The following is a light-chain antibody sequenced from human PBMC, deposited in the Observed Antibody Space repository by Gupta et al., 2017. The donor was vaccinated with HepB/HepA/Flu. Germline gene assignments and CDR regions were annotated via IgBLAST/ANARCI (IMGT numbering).Light chain of an antibody. Sequence: DIVMTQSPDSLAVSLGERATIKCKSSQSVLHTYINKEYLAWYQQKSGQPPKLLIYWASTRESGVPDRFSGSGSGTEFTLTINSLQAEDVAVYYCQQDDCTPWTFGQGTXVEI. CDR3: QQDDCTPWT. J-gene: IGKJ1*01. CDR1: QSVLHTYINKEY. CDR2: WAS. V-gene: IGKV4-1*01.